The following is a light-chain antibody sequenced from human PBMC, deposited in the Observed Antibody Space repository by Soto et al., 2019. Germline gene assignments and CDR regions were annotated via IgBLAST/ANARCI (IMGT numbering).Light chain of an antibody. CDR2: DVS. J-gene: IGLJ1*01. V-gene: IGLV2-14*01. CDR3: SSYTSSSTRV. Sequence: QSVLTQPASVSGSPGQSITISCTGTSSDVGGYKYVSWYQQHPGEAPKLMIYDVSNRPSGVSNRFSGSKSGNTASLTISGLQAEDAADYYCSSYTSSSTRVFGTGTKLTVL. CDR1: SSDVGGYKY.